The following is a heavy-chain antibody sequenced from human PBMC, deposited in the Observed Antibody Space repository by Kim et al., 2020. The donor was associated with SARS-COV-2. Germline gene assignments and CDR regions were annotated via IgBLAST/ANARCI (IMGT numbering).Heavy chain of an antibody. CDR3: AKDRASPYYDSSGFDY. J-gene: IGHJ4*02. Sequence: SAKGRFTISRDNSRNTLYLQMNSLRAEDTAVYYCAKDRASPYYDSSGFDYWGQGTLVTVSS. V-gene: IGHV3-23*01. D-gene: IGHD3-22*01.